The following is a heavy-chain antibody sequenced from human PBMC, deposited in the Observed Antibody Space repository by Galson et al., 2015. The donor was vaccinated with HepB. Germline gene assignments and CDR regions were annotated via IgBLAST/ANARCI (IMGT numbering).Heavy chain of an antibody. CDR1: GFTFSSYW. V-gene: IGHV3-21*01. J-gene: IGHJ4*02. D-gene: IGHD3-9*01. CDR2: ISSSSSYI. CDR3: ARGLGDILTGYFDY. Sequence: SLRLSCAASGFTFSSYWMHWVRQAPGKGLEWVSSISSSSSYIYYADSVKGRFTISRDNAKNSLYLQMNSLRAEDTAVYYCARGLGDILTGYFDYWGQGILVTVSS.